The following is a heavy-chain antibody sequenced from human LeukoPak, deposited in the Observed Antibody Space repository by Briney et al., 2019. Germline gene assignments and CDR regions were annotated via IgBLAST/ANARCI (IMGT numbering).Heavy chain of an antibody. D-gene: IGHD2-15*01. CDR3: ARALDRSGGSCYLY. J-gene: IGHJ4*02. CDR1: EFTFSSFS. V-gene: IGHV3-21*01. Sequence: GGSLRLSCAASEFTFSSFSMNWVRQAPRKGLEWVSSISSSSTYIYYADSLKGRFTISRDNAKNSLYLQMNSLRAEDTAVYYCARALDRSGGSCYLYWGQGTLVTVSS. CDR2: ISSSSTYI.